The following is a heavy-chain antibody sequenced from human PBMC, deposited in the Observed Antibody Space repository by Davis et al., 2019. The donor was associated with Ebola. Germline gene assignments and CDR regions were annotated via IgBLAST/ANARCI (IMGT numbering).Heavy chain of an antibody. CDR3: ARVGFRCSCDDL. J-gene: IGHJ4*02. Sequence: GESLKISCAVSGFTFSTYWMSWVRQAPGKGLECVAIIKEDGSERHYVDSVQGRFTSSRDNAKNSLYLQMSSLKDEDTAVYYCARVGFRCSCDDLWGQGSLVTVSS. D-gene: IGHD4/OR15-4a*01. CDR1: GFTFSTYW. CDR2: IKEDGSER. V-gene: IGHV3-7*01.